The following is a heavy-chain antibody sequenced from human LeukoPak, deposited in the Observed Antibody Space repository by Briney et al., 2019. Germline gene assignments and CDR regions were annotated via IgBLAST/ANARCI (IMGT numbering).Heavy chain of an antibody. J-gene: IGHJ5*02. CDR3: VRETRIGSSGTQGWFDP. D-gene: IGHD1-1*01. CDR1: GFTFDDYA. CDR2: ISWNSGSI. V-gene: IGHV3-9*01. Sequence: GGSLRLSCATSGFTFDDYAMHWVRQAPGKGLEWVSGISWNSGSIGYADSVKGRFTISRDNARNTLYLQMDSLRVEDTAVYYCVRETRIGSSGTQGWFDPWGQGTLVTVSS.